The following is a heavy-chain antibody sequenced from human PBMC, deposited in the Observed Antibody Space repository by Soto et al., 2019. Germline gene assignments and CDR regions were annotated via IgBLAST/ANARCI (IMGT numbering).Heavy chain of an antibody. J-gene: IGHJ2*01. V-gene: IGHV3-23*01. CDR3: AKDRTGNWYFDL. D-gene: IGHD3-10*01. CDR1: GFTFSSYA. CDR2: ISGSGGST. Sequence: EVQLLESGGGSVQPGGSLRLSCAASGFTFSSYAMSWVRQAPGKGLEWVSAISGSGGSTYYADSVKGRFTISRDNSKNTLYLQMNSLRAEDTAVYYCAKDRTGNWYFDLWGRGTLVTVSS.